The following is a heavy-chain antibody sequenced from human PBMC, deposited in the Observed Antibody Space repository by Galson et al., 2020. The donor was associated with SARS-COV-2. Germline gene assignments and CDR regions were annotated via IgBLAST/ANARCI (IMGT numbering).Heavy chain of an antibody. J-gene: IGHJ2*01. Sequence: GESLKISCAASGFTFSSYEMNWVRQAPGKGLEWVSYISSSGSTIYYADSVKGRFTISRDNAKNSLYLQMNSLRAEDTAVYYCASPPGSPYYDFWSGVTSGVGHTHNWYFDVWGRGTLVTVSS. D-gene: IGHD3-3*01. CDR3: ASPPGSPYYDFWSGVTSGVGHTHNWYFDV. V-gene: IGHV3-48*03. CDR2: ISSSGSTI. CDR1: GFTFSSYE.